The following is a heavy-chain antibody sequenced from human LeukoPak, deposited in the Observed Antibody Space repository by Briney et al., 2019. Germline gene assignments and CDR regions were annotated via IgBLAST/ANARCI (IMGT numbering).Heavy chain of an antibody. CDR1: GFTFSTYW. V-gene: IGHV3-7*01. Sequence: GGSLRLSCAASGFTFSTYWMTWVRQAPGKGLEWLANIKQDGSEKYYVDSVKGRFTISRDNAKNSLYLQMNSLRAEDTAVYYCTRGGGDFFGSGPGDLWGRGSLVTVSS. J-gene: IGHJ2*01. D-gene: IGHD3-10*01. CDR3: TRGGGDFFGSGPGDL. CDR2: IKQDGSEK.